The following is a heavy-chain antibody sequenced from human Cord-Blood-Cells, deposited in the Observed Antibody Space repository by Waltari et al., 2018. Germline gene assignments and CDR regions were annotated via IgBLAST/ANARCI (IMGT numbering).Heavy chain of an antibody. D-gene: IGHD4-4*01. CDR3: ARQAHNDYSNFDY. V-gene: IGHV1-69*01. CDR1: GGTFSSYD. CDR2: IIPIFGTA. J-gene: IGHJ4*02. Sequence: QVQLVQSGAAVKKPGSSVKVSCMASGGTFSSYDISWVRQAPGQGLKWMGGIIPIFGTANYAQKFQGRVTITADESTSTAYMELSSLRSEDTAVYYCARQAHNDYSNFDYWGQGTLVTVSS.